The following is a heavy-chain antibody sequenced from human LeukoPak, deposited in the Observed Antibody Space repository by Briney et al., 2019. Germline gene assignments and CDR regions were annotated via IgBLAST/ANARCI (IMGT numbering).Heavy chain of an antibody. Sequence: ASVKVSCKASGYTFTSYGISWVRQAPRQGLEWMGWISAYNGNTNYAQKLQGRVTMTTDTSTSTAYMELRSLRSDDTAVYYCARVYCSSTSCYRAYYYGMDVWGQGTTVTVSS. CDR1: GYTFTSYG. J-gene: IGHJ6*02. V-gene: IGHV1-18*01. CDR2: ISAYNGNT. D-gene: IGHD2-2*02. CDR3: ARVYCSSTSCYRAYYYGMDV.